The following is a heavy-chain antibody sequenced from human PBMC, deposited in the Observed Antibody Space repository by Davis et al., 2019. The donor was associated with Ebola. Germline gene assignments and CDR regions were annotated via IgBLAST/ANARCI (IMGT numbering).Heavy chain of an antibody. V-gene: IGHV3-21*04. CDR1: GFTFSSYS. J-gene: IGHJ6*02. CDR3: ARAVTIFGVVPEGMDV. D-gene: IGHD3-3*01. Sequence: GGSLRLSCAASGFTFSSYSMNWARQAPGQGLEWVSSISSSSSYIYYADSVKGRFTISRDNAKNSLYLQMNSLRAEDTALYHCARAVTIFGVVPEGMDVWGQGTTVTVSS. CDR2: ISSSSSYI.